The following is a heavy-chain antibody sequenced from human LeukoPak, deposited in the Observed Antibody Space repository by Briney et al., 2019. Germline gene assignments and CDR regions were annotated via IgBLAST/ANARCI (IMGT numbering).Heavy chain of an antibody. CDR3: AKEYYDILTGYPGPLDY. CDR2: ISYDGSNK. Sequence: GRSLRLSCAASGFTFSSYGMHWVRQAPGKGLEWVAVISYDGSNKYYADSVKGRFTISRDNSKNTLYLQMNSLRAEDTAVYYCAKEYYDILTGYPGPLDYWGQGTLVTVSS. D-gene: IGHD3-9*01. J-gene: IGHJ4*02. V-gene: IGHV3-30*18. CDR1: GFTFSSYG.